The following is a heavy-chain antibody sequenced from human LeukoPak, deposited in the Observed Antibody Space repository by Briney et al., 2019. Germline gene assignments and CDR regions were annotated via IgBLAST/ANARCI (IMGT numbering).Heavy chain of an antibody. D-gene: IGHD3-22*01. V-gene: IGHV6-1*01. J-gene: IGHJ5*02. Sequence: SQTLSLTCAISGDSVSSNSAAWNWIRQSPSRGLEWLGRTYYRSKWYNDYAVSVKSRITINPDTSKNQFSLQLNSVTPEDTAVYYCARGGGEIKCMIEKNWFDPWGQGTLVTVSS. CDR3: ARGGGEIKCMIEKNWFDP. CDR2: TYYRSKWYN. CDR1: GDSVSSNSAA.